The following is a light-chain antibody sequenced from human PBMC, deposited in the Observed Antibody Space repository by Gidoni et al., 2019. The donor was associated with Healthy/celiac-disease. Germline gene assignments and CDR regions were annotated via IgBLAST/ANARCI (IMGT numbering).Light chain of an antibody. Sequence: QPVLTQPPSVSGAPGQRVTISCTGTSSNIGAGYDVHWYQQLPGTAPKLLIFGNTARPSGVPDRFSGSKSGTSASLAITGLQAEDEADYYCQSYDSSPSGVVFGGGTKLTVL. CDR1: SSNIGAGYD. CDR3: QSYDSSPSGVV. J-gene: IGLJ3*02. CDR2: GNT. V-gene: IGLV1-40*01.